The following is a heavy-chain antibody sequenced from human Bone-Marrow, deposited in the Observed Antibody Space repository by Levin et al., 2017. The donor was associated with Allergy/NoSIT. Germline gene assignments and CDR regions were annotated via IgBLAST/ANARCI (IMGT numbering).Heavy chain of an antibody. CDR3: ARGIIGDVRVAHKEAFDV. V-gene: IGHV3-21*01. CDR2: ISSSGSDM. CDR1: GFTFSIYS. Sequence: GESLKISCTVSGFTFSIYSINWVRQAPGKGLEWVSSISSSGSDMYYVDSVKGRFTISRDNAKNSLTLQMNSLRAEDTAVYYCARGIIGDVRVAHKEAFDVWGQGTMVTVSS. D-gene: IGHD2-8*02. J-gene: IGHJ3*01.